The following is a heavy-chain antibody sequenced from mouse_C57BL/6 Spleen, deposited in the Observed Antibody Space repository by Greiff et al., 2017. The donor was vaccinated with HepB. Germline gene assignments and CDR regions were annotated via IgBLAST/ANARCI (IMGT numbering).Heavy chain of an antibody. CDR1: GFTFSDYY. V-gene: IGHV5-16*01. D-gene: IGHD1-1*01. CDR2: INYDGSST. J-gene: IGHJ1*03. CDR3: ARVYLTYFDV. Sequence: DVKLVESEGGLVQPGSSMKLSCTASGFTFSDYYMAWVRQVPEKGLEWVANINYDGSSTYYLDSLKSRFIISRDNAKNILYLQMSSLKSEDTATYYCARVYLTYFDVWGTGTTVTVSS.